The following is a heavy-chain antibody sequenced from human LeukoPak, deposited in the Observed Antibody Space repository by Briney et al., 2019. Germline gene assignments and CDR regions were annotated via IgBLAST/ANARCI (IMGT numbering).Heavy chain of an antibody. CDR1: GLTFSSYS. CDR2: ISSSSYI. CDR3: ARVTPSAAAGTDY. J-gene: IGHJ4*02. V-gene: IGHV3-21*01. Sequence: KPGGSLRLSCAASGLTFSSYSMNWVRQAPGKGLEWVSSISSSSYIYYADSVKGRFTISRDNAKSSLYLQMNSLRAEDTAVYYCARVTPSAAAGTDYWGQGTLVTVSS. D-gene: IGHD6-13*01.